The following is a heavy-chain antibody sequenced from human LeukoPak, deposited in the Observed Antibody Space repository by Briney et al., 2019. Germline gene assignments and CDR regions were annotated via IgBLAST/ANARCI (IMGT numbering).Heavy chain of an antibody. D-gene: IGHD3-22*01. CDR1: GFTFSDYY. V-gene: IGHV3-11*03. Sequence: GGSLRLSCAASGFTFSDYYMNWIRQAPGKGLEWVSYISNSNSLTNYADSVKGRFTISRDNAKNSLYLQMNSLRADDTAVYYCASPRESSGYYAFEIWGQGTMVTVSS. CDR3: ASPRESSGYYAFEI. CDR2: ISNSNSLT. J-gene: IGHJ3*02.